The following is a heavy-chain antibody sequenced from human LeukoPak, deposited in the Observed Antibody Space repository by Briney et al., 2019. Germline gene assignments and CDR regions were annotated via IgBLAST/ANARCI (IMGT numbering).Heavy chain of an antibody. CDR3: AKVVNSGSYYYFDY. D-gene: IGHD1-26*01. CDR2: ISSSGSTI. CDR1: GFTFSDYY. V-gene: IGHV3-11*01. J-gene: IGHJ4*02. Sequence: GGSLRLSCAASGFTFSDYYMSWIRQAPGKGLEWVSYISSSGSTIYYADSVKGRFTISRDNAKNSLYLQMNSLRAEDTAVYYCAKVVNSGSYYYFDYWGQGTLVTVSS.